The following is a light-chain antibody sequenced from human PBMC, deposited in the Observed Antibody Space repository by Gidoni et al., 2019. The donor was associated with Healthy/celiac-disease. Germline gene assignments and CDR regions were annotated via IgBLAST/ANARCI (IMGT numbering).Light chain of an antibody. CDR3: QQYYSTPFT. CDR2: WAS. CDR1: QSVLYSSNNKNY. J-gene: IGKJ4*01. Sequence: DIVMTQSPDSLAVSLGERATINCKSSQSVLYSSNNKNYLAWYQQKPGQPPKLLIYWASTRESGVPDRFSGSGSGTDFTLTISSLQAEYVAVYYCQQYYSTPFTFGGXTKVEIK. V-gene: IGKV4-1*01.